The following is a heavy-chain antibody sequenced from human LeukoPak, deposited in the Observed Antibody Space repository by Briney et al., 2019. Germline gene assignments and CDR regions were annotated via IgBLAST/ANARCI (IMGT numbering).Heavy chain of an antibody. CDR2: ICSSGSTI. D-gene: IGHD3-10*01. J-gene: IGHJ4*02. Sequence: GGCLRLSCAASGFTFSSYNMNWVRQAPGKGLEWVSDICSSGSTIYFADSVKGRFTISRDNAKNSLYLQMNSLRDEETAVYYCARLEYYYVSGNYYKLFDYWGQGTLVTVCS. CDR1: GFTFSSYN. V-gene: IGHV3-48*02. CDR3: ARLEYYYVSGNYYKLFDY.